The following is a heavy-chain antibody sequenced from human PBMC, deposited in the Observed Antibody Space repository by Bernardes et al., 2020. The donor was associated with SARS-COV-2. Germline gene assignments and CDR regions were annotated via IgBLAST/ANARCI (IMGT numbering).Heavy chain of an antibody. CDR2: INHSGST. CDR1: GGSFSGYY. CDR3: ARPRYSGYDASGWFDP. Sequence: SETLSLTCAVYGGSFSGYYWSWIRQPPGKGLEWIGEINHSGSTNYNPSLKSRVTISVDTSKNQFSLKLSSVTAADTAVYYCARPRYSGYDASGWFDPWGQGTLVTVSS. D-gene: IGHD5-12*01. J-gene: IGHJ5*02. V-gene: IGHV4-34*01.